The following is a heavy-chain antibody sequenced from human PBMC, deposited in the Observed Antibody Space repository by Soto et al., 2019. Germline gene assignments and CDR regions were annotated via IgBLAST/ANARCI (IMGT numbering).Heavy chain of an antibody. V-gene: IGHV6-1*01. D-gene: IGHD2-15*01. CDR3: AREGSCSGGSCNHWSSIIDY. J-gene: IGHJ4*02. Sequence: KQSQTLSLTCAISGDSVSSNSAAWNWIRQSPSRGLEWLGRTYYRSKWYNDYAVSVKSRITINPDKSKNPFSLQLNSVTPEDTAVYYCAREGSCSGGSCNHWSSIIDYWGQGTLVTVSS. CDR2: TYYRSKWYN. CDR1: GDSVSSNSAA.